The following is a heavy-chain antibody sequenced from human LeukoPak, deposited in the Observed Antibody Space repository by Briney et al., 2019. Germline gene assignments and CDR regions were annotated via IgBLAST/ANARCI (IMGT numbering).Heavy chain of an antibody. J-gene: IGHJ6*02. CDR3: AKAGYCSSTSCYSHYHCGMDV. V-gene: IGHV3-23*01. CDR2: ISGSGGST. D-gene: IGHD2-2*01. CDR1: GFTFSSYA. Sequence: QSGGSLRLSCAASGFTFSSYAMHWVRQAPGKGLEWVSAISGSGGSTYYADSVKGRFSISRDNSKNTLYLKMNSLRAEDTAVYYCAKAGYCSSTSCYSHYHCGMDVWGQGTTVTVSS.